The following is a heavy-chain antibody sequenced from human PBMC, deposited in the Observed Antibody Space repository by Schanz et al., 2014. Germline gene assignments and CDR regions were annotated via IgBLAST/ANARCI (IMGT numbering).Heavy chain of an antibody. CDR2: IHDRGNT. CDR3: ARDPPGPPGYGMDV. J-gene: IGHJ6*02. V-gene: IGHV3-66*01. Sequence: VQLVESGGGLVKPGESLRLSCAASGFSLSSYNMNWVRQAPGKGLEWVSVIHDRGNTYSADSVKGRFTIARDTSENTVYLQMNSLRAEDTAVYYCARDPPGPPGYGMDVWGQGTTVTVSS. CDR1: GFSLSSYN.